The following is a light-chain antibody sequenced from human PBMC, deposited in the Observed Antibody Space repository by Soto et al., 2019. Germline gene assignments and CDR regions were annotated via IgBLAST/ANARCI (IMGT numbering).Light chain of an antibody. CDR2: AAS. CDR1: QGISTY. CDR3: QQAYITPYT. V-gene: IGKV1-39*01. J-gene: IGKJ2*01. Sequence: DIQVTQSPVSLSASVGDRVTITCRTSQGISTYLNWYQQKTGEAPRLLISAASDLESGVPSRFSGSGSGAEFTLTITSLRPEDFAAYYCQQAYITPYTFGQGTKLEI.